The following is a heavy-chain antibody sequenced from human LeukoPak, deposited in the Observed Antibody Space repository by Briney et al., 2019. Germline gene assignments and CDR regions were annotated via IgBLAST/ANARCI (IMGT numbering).Heavy chain of an antibody. J-gene: IGHJ4*02. V-gene: IGHV3-66*01. D-gene: IGHD2-15*01. CDR2: IYSDGST. Sequence: GGSLRLSCVGSGFSLFSYSINWVRQAPGKGLEWVSLIYSDGSTYYADSVKGRFTISRDNSKNTLYLQMNSLRVEDTAVYYCARDLGYCSGSTCYVGYFDYWGQGTQVTVS. CDR1: GFSLFSYS. CDR3: ARDLGYCSGSTCYVGYFDY.